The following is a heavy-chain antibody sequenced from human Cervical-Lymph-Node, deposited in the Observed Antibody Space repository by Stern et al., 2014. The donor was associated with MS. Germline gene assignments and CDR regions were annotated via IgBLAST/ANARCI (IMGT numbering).Heavy chain of an antibody. CDR3: ARERQQYCNSEGCSYWYFDL. CDR1: GGSVSSTNW. CDR2: ISHSGSS. V-gene: IGHV4-4*02. D-gene: IGHD2/OR15-2a*01. Sequence: VQLVESGPGLVKPSGTLSLTCAVSGGSVSSTNWWSWVRQSPGKGLEGIGNISHSGSSNYRPSHRSRAPIPLDNATNPPSLHLTSATAADTAVYYCARERQQYCNSEGCSYWYFDLWGRGTLVTVSS. J-gene: IGHJ2*01.